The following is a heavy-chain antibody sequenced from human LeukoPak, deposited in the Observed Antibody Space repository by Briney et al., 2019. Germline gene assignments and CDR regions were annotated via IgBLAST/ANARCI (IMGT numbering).Heavy chain of an antibody. Sequence: SETLSLTCTVSGGSISSRSYYWGWIRQPPGKGLEWIGIIYYSGSTYSNPSLRSRVTISVDTSKNQFSLKLSSVTAADTAVYYCARQETYYDILTGRHPRVGNWFDPWGQGTLVTVSS. CDR3: ARQETYYDILTGRHPRVGNWFDP. CDR1: GGSISSRSYY. CDR2: IYYSGST. V-gene: IGHV4-39*01. J-gene: IGHJ5*02. D-gene: IGHD3-9*01.